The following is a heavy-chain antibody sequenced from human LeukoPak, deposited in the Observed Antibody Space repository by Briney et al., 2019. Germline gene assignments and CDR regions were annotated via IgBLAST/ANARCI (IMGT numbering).Heavy chain of an antibody. D-gene: IGHD6-13*01. J-gene: IGHJ4*02. CDR1: GGSFSGYY. Sequence: PSETLSLTCAVYGGSFSGYYWSWIRQPPGKGLEWIGEINHSGSTNYNPSLKSRVTISVDTSKNQFSLKLSSVTAAATAVYYCASSSSWYGYYFDYWGQGTLVTVSS. CDR2: INHSGST. V-gene: IGHV4-34*01. CDR3: ASSSSWYGYYFDY.